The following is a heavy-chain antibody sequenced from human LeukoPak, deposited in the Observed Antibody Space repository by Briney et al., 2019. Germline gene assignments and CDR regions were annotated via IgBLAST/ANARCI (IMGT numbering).Heavy chain of an antibody. J-gene: IGHJ3*02. CDR1: GGTFSSYA. CDR2: INPNSGGT. V-gene: IGHV1-2*02. D-gene: IGHD3-3*01. Sequence: ASVKVSCKASGGTFSSYAISWVRQAPGQGLEWMGWINPNSGGTNYAQKFQGRVTMTRDTSISTAYMELSRLRSDDTAVYYCARLPDYDLGLDIWGQGTMVTVSS. CDR3: ARLPDYDLGLDI.